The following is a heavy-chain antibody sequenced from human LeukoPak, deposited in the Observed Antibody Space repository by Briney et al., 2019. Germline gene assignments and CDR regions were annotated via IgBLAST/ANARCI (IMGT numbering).Heavy chain of an antibody. V-gene: IGHV4-61*01. D-gene: IGHD1-26*01. CDR3: ATRDLRIVGATTRYYYYYMDV. CDR1: GDSISSGNYY. CDR2: IYYSGST. Sequence: SETLSLTCTVSGDSISSGNYYWTWIRQPPGKGLEWIGYIYYSGSTNYNPSLKSRVTISVDTSKNQFSLKLSSVTAADTAVYYCATRDLRIVGATTRYYYYYMDVWGKGTTVTVSS. J-gene: IGHJ6*03.